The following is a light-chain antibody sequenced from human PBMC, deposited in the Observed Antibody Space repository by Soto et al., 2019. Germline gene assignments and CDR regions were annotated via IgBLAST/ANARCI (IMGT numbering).Light chain of an antibody. J-gene: IGKJ4*01. CDR2: GTS. V-gene: IGKV3-15*01. CDR1: QSVNIN. Sequence: EIVMTQSPATLSLSPGERATLSFMASQSVNINLALYQQKPGQAPRLLIYGTSTRATGVPARFSGSGSGTEFTLTISNLQSEDFAVYYCQQYNDWPPLTFGGGTKVDIK. CDR3: QQYNDWPPLT.